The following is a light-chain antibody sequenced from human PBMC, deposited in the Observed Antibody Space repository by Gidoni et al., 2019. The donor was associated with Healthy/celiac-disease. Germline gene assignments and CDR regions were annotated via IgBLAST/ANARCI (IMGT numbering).Light chain of an antibody. CDR2: AAS. CDR1: QSSSSY. Sequence: DIQMTQSPSSLSASGGDRVTIPCRASQSSSSYLNWYQQKPGKAPKLRIYAASSLQSGGPSRFSGRGAGTDFTRTSSSLQPEDLATYYGQQSDSTPLTFGGGTKGESK. CDR3: QQSDSTPLT. V-gene: IGKV1-39*01. J-gene: IGKJ4*01.